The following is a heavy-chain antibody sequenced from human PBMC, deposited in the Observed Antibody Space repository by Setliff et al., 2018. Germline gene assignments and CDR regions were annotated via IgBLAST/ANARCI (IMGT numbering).Heavy chain of an antibody. V-gene: IGHV1-2*06. CDR2: INPNSGGP. CDR3: ARVRSSSWLVVNWFDP. CDR1: GYTFTGYY. D-gene: IGHD6-13*01. Sequence: ASVKVSCKASGYTFTGYYMHWVRQAPGQGLEWMGRINPNSGGPNYAQKYQGRVTMTRDTSISTAYMELSRLRSDDTAVYYCARVRSSSWLVVNWFDPWGQGTLVTVSS. J-gene: IGHJ5*02.